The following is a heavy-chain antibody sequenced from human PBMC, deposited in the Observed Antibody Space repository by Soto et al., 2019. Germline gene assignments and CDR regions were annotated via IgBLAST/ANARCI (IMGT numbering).Heavy chain of an antibody. J-gene: IGHJ4*02. CDR2: IYYSGST. V-gene: IGHV4-59*01. CDR1: GGSIRSYY. CDR3: ARYSYGSDYYFDY. Sequence: SETLSLTCTVSGGSIRSYYWSWIRQPPGKGLEWIGSIYYSGSTNSSPSLKSRVTMSVDTSKNQFSLKLSAVIAADTAMYYCARYSYGSDYYFDYWGQGTLVTVSS. D-gene: IGHD3-10*01.